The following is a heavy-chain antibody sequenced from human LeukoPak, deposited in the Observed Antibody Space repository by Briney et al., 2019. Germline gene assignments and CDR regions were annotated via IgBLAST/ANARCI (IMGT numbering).Heavy chain of an antibody. V-gene: IGHV3-30*04. CDR1: GFTFSSYA. J-gene: IGHJ3*02. CDR3: ARTYCGGDRPFFHDAFDI. CDR2: ISYDGSNK. Sequence: GGSLRLSCAASGFTFSSYAMHWVRQAPGKGLEWVAVISYDGSNKYYADSVKGRFTISRDNSKNTLYLQMNSLRAEDTAVYHCARTYCGGDRPFFHDAFDIWGQGTMVTVSS. D-gene: IGHD2-21*02.